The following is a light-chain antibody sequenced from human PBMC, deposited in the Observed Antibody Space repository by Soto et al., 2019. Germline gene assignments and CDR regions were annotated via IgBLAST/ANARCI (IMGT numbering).Light chain of an antibody. V-gene: IGLV2-8*01. CDR2: DVN. CDR3: SSYGGSNNVI. Sequence: QSVLTQPPSASGSPGQSVTISCTGTSSDVGGSNYVSWYQQYPGKAPKLMIYDVNKRPSGVPDRFSGSKSGNTASLTVSGLQAEDEADYYCSSYGGSNNVIFGGGTKLTVL. CDR1: SSDVGGSNY. J-gene: IGLJ2*01.